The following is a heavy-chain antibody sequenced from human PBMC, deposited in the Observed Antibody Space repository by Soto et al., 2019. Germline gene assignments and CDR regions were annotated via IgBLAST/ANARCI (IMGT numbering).Heavy chain of an antibody. V-gene: IGHV4-4*07. CDR1: GVSISSAF. J-gene: IGHJ3*01. CDR2: FYADTGA. D-gene: IGHD6-19*01. Sequence: QLHLQESGPGLVKPSETLSLTCSVSGVSISSAFWSWILQPAGKGLEYIGRFYADTGANENPSLKSRLSMSRDMSKNQLSLRLTSVTAADTGVYYCVKDRVALAGFDVWGHGTLVTVS. CDR3: VKDRVALAGFDV.